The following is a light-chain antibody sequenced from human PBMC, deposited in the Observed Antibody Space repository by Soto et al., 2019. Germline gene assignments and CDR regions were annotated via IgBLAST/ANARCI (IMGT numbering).Light chain of an antibody. V-gene: IGLV1-44*01. J-gene: IGLJ1*01. CDR3: AAWDDSLNGFYV. Sequence: QSVLTQPPSASGTPGQRVTISCSGGSSNIGTNSVNWYQRLPGRAPKLLIYNNDLRPSGVPDRFSGSKSGTSASLAISGLQSEDEADYYCAAWDDSLNGFYVLVIVTNVPDL. CDR2: NND. CDR1: SSNIGTNS.